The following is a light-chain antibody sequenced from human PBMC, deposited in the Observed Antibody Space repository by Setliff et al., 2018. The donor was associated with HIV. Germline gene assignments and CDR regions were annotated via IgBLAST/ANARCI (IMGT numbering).Light chain of an antibody. Sequence: QSVLTQPPSASGTPGQRVTISCSGSSSNIGSNYVYWYQQLPGTAPKLLIYRNNQRPSGVPDRFSGSKSGYTASLTISGLQAEDEADYYCCSYAGSYKVFGTGTKVTVL. CDR2: RNN. J-gene: IGLJ1*01. CDR3: CSYAGSYKV. V-gene: IGLV1-47*01. CDR1: SSNIGSNY.